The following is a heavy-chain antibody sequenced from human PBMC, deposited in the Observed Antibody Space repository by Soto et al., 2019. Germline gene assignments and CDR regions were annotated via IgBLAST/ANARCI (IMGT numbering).Heavy chain of an antibody. CDR1: GGSISSYY. CDR2: IYYSGCT. Sequence: QVQLQESGPGLVKPSETLSLTCTVSGGSISSYYWSWIRQPPGKGLEWIGYIYYSGCTNYNPSLKSRVTMSVDTSKNQFPLKLTSVTAADTAVYYCARNQYFSDSLSHYSYGMDVWGQGTTVTVS. D-gene: IGHD2-21*02. J-gene: IGHJ6*02. V-gene: IGHV4-59*01. CDR3: ARNQYFSDSLSHYSYGMDV.